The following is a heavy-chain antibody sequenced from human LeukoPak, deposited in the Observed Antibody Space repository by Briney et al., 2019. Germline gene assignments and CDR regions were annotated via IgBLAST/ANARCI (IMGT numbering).Heavy chain of an antibody. CDR2: ISYDGSNK. CDR3: AADIAAAGRFDY. D-gene: IGHD6-13*01. Sequence: GGSLRLSCAASGFTFSSYAMHWVRQAPGKGLEWVAVISYDGSNKYYADSVKGRFTISRDNSKNTLYLQMNSLRAEDTAVYYCAADIAAAGRFDYWGQGTLVTVSS. V-gene: IGHV3-30*04. CDR1: GFTFSSYA. J-gene: IGHJ4*02.